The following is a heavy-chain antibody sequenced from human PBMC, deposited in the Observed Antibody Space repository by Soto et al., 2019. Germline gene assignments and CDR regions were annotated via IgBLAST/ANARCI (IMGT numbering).Heavy chain of an antibody. Sequence: GASVKVSCKASGGTFSSYAISWVRQAPGQGLEWMGWISAYNGNTNYAQKLQGRVTMTTDTSTSTAYMELRSLRSDDTAVYYCARGGITVSTLPDWYYRMDVWGQGTTVTVSS. J-gene: IGHJ6*02. CDR1: GGTFSSYA. CDR3: ARGGITVSTLPDWYYRMDV. D-gene: IGHD4-17*01. CDR2: ISAYNGNT. V-gene: IGHV1-18*01.